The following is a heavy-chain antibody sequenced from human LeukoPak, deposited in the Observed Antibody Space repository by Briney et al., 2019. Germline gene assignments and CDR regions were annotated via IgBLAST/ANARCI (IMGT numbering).Heavy chain of an antibody. D-gene: IGHD6-13*01. V-gene: IGHV3-21*01. CDR1: GFTFSSYS. J-gene: IGHJ4*02. Sequence: GGSLRLSCAACGFTFSSYSMNWVRQAPGKGLEWVSSISSSSNYIYYADSMKGRFTISRDNAKNSLYLQMNSLRAEDTAVYFCARATGYDATFDYWGQGTLVAVSS. CDR3: ARATGYDATFDY. CDR2: ISSSSNYI.